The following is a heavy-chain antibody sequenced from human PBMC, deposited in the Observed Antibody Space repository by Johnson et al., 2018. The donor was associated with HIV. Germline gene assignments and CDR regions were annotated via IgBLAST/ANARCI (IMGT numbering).Heavy chain of an antibody. CDR3: ARGGATLLDAFYI. Sequence: VQLVESGGGVVQPGRSLRLSCAASGFIFNTYAMHWVRQAPGKGLEFVSTITSNGESTYYANSVKGRFTISRDNSKNTLYLQMGSLRGEDMAVYYCARGGATLLDAFYIWGRGTMVTVSS. CDR2: ITSNGEST. CDR1: GFIFNTYA. V-gene: IGHV3-64*01. D-gene: IGHD1-26*01. J-gene: IGHJ3*02.